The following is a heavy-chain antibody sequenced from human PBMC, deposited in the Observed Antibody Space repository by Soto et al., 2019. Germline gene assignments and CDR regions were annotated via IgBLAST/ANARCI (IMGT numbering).Heavy chain of an antibody. D-gene: IGHD3-10*01. J-gene: IGHJ4*02. V-gene: IGHV4-59*01. CDR1: GGSISSYY. Sequence: SETLSLTCTVSGGSISSYYWSWIRQPPGKGLQWIGYIYYSGSTNYNPSLKSRVTISLDTSKNQFSLKLSSVTAADTAVYYCAGGQSGGPRVYFAFGGRGPLDTVSA. CDR3: AGGQSGGPRVYFAF. CDR2: IYYSGST.